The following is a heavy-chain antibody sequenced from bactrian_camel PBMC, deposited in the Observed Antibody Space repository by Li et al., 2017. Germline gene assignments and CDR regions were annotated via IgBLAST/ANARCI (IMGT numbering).Heavy chain of an antibody. CDR2: IYTDRVYT. V-gene: IGHV3S6*01. J-gene: IGHJ7*01. D-gene: IGHD3*01. CDR1: SLPADTNR. Sequence: HVQLVESGRGSVQAGGSLRLSCAASSLPADTNRIAWFRQAPGKEREEVARIYTDRVYTWYADAVKGRFTISQDNAKNTVYLQMDSLKPEDTAMYYCAADLIECSGPMDYWGKGTQVTVS.